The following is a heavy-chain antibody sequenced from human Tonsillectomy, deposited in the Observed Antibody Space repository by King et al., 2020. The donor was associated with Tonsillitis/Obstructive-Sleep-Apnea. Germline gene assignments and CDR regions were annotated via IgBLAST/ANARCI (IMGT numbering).Heavy chain of an antibody. D-gene: IGHD3-22*01. CDR1: GYTFTSYD. CDR3: ARGRGGSGYYYVGY. CDR2: MNPNSANT. Sequence: VQLVESGAEVKKPGASVKVSCKASGYTFTSYDINWVRQATGQGLEWMGWMNPNSANTGYAQKFQGRVTMTRNTSISTAYMELSSLRSDDTAVYYCARGRGGSGYYYVGYWGQGTLVTVSS. V-gene: IGHV1-8*01. J-gene: IGHJ4*02.